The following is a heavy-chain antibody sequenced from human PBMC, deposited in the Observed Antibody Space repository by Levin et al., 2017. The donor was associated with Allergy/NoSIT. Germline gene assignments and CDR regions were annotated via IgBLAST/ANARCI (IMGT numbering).Heavy chain of an antibody. D-gene: IGHD4-23*01. CDR3: ARLATVLTPSSHYYFDY. J-gene: IGHJ4*02. V-gene: IGHV4-59*08. CDR1: GGSIRGYY. Sequence: SQTLSLPCSVSGGSIRGYYWSWLRQPPGKGLEWIGYIYYSGSTNYNPSLKSRLTISVDTSKNQFSLKLSSVTAADTAVYYCARLATVLTPSSHYYFDYWGQGTLVTVSS. CDR2: IYYSGST.